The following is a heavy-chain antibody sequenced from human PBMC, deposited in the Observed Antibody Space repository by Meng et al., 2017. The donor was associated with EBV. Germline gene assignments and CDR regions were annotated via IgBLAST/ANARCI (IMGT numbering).Heavy chain of an antibody. CDR3: ARGLDYFDY. CDR2: ISAYNGNT. Sequence: VQLEQGGAEVKTPEASVKVSCKASGYTFTSYGRSWVWQAPGQGLEWMGWISAYNGNTNYAHKLQGRLTMTTDTSTSTDYMELRSLRPDDTAVYYCARGLDYFDYWGQGTLVTVSS. J-gene: IGHJ4*02. CDR1: GYTFTSYG. V-gene: IGHV1-18*04.